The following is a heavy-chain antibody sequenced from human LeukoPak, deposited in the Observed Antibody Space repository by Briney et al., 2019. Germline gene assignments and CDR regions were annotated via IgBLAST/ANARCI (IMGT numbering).Heavy chain of an antibody. D-gene: IGHD6-13*01. J-gene: IGHJ4*02. CDR2: ISAYNGDT. V-gene: IGHV1-18*01. CDR1: GYTFTSYG. Sequence: ASVKVSCKASGYTFTSYGISWVRQAPGQGLEWMGWISAYNGDTNYAQKLQGRVTMTTDTSTSTAYMELRSLRSDDTAVYYCARDPGYSSSWYTGGLDYWGQGTLVTVSS. CDR3: ARDPGYSSSWYTGGLDY.